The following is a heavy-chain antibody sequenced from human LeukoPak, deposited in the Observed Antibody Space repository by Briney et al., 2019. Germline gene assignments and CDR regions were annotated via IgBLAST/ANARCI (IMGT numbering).Heavy chain of an antibody. CDR3: ARDPKTIAVAGRIYYYYYGMDV. V-gene: IGHV4-34*01. Sequence: SETLSLTCAVYGGSFSGYYWSWIRQPPGKGLEWIGEINHSGSTNYNPSLKSRVTISVDTSKNQFSLKLSSVTAADTAVYYCARDPKTIAVAGRIYYYYYGMDVWGQGTTVTASS. CDR2: INHSGST. D-gene: IGHD6-19*01. CDR1: GGSFSGYY. J-gene: IGHJ6*02.